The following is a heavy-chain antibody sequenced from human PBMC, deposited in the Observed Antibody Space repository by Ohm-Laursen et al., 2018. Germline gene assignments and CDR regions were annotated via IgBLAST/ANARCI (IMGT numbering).Heavy chain of an antibody. J-gene: IGHJ3*02. CDR3: ARTNTVVTSDAFDI. V-gene: IGHV2-70*11. Sequence: PTQTLTLTCTFSGFSLSTSGMCVSWIRQPPGKALEWLARIVWDDDIYYSTSLKTRLTVSKDTSKNQVVLTITNMDPVDTATYYCARTNTVVTSDAFDIWGQGTMVIVSS. D-gene: IGHD4-23*01. CDR2: IVWDDDI. CDR1: GFSLSTSGMC.